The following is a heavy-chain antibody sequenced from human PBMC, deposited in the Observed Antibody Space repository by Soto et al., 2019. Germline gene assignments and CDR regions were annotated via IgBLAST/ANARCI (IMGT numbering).Heavy chain of an antibody. D-gene: IGHD2-2*01. CDR3: ARARHPYFTSTSCHGYYGMDV. J-gene: IGHJ6*02. V-gene: IGHV4-59*12. CDR1: GGSFSGYY. Sequence: SEALPLTCAVYGGSFSGYYWSWIRQPPGKGLEWIGYIYYTGSTNYNPSLKSRVTISVDTSKNQFSLQLSSVTAADTAVYYCARARHPYFTSTSCHGYYGMDVWGQGTTVTVS. CDR2: IYYTGST.